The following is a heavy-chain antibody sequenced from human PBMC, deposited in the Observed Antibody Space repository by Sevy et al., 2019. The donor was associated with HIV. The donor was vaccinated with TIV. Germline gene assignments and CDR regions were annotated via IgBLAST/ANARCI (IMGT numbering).Heavy chain of an antibody. Sequence: ASVKVSCKASGGXXSSNAIAXVRQAXGQGLEWMGXXSPXXGTTNYAQKFQGRVTITADELGSTGYMELNSLRSDDTAVYYCASGPXYXVAXLDXWGQGTLVTVSS. V-gene: IGHV1-69*13. CDR3: ASGPXYXVAXLDX. J-gene: IGHJ4*02. CDR1: GGXXSSNA. CDR2: XSPXXGTT.